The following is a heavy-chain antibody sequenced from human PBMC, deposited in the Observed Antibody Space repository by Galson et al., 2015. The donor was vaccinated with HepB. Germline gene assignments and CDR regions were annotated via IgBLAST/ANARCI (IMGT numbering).Heavy chain of an antibody. V-gene: IGHV3-33*01. CDR2: IWYDGSNK. J-gene: IGHJ3*02. CDR1: GFTFSSYG. D-gene: IGHD2-2*01. CDR3: ASEIVVPAARVAFDI. Sequence: SLRLSCAASGFTFSSYGMHWVRQAPGKGLEWVAVIWYDGSNKYYADSVKGRFTISRDNSKNTLYLQMNSLRAEDTAVYYCASEIVVPAARVAFDIWGQGTMVTVSS.